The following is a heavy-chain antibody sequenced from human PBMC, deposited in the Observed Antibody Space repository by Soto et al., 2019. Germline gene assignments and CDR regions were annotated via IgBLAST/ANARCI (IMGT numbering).Heavy chain of an antibody. J-gene: IGHJ4*02. Sequence: EVQLLESGGGLVQPGGSLRLSCAASGFTFSSYAMSWVRQAPGKGLEWVSAISGSGGSTYYADSVKGRFTISRDNSKNTLYLQMNSLRGEDTAVYYCAKDSREYSYGSHFDYWGQGTLVTVSS. CDR2: ISGSGGST. CDR3: AKDSREYSYGSHFDY. V-gene: IGHV3-23*01. CDR1: GFTFSSYA. D-gene: IGHD5-18*01.